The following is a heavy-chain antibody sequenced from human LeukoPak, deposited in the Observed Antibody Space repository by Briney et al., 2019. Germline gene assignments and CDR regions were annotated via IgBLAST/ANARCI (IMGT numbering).Heavy chain of an antibody. CDR3: AISAAARYGLWYFDL. V-gene: IGHV4-59*08. J-gene: IGHJ2*01. CDR1: GDSISSYY. D-gene: IGHD6-13*01. CDR2: TYSSGNT. Sequence: PSETLSLTCIVSGDSISSYYWSWIRQPPGKGLEWIGYTYSSGNTNDNPSLKSRVTISIDTSKNQFSLKLSSVTAADTAVYYCAISAAARYGLWYFDLWGRGTLVTVSS.